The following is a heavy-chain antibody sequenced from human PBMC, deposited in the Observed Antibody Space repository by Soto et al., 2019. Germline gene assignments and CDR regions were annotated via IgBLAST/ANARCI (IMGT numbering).Heavy chain of an antibody. CDR3: ARGRGYSDGIDY. D-gene: IGHD2-15*01. V-gene: IGHV1-8*01. CDR1: GYTFTSLD. J-gene: IGHJ4*02. CDR2: MNPNSGST. Sequence: QVQLVQSGAEVKKPGASVKVSCKASGYTFTSLDINWVRQATGQGLEWMGWMNPNSGSTGSAQEFQGRVAMTRDTSINTAYMELSSLRSDDTAVYYCARGRGYSDGIDYWGQGTLVTVSS.